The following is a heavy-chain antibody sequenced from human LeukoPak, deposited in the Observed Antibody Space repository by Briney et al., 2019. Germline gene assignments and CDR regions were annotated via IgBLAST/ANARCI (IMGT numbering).Heavy chain of an antibody. CDR3: ARVGFTRGHYNPRDAFDI. CDR2: IYYSGST. D-gene: IGHD3-22*01. CDR1: GGSTITHY. J-gene: IGHJ3*02. V-gene: IGHV4-59*11. Sequence: SETLSLTCTVSGGSTITHYWSWIRQTPGKGLEWIGYIYYSGSTNYNPSLKSRVTMSIDTSKNQFSLGLISVTAADTAVYFCARVGFTRGHYNPRDAFDIWGQGTMVTVSS.